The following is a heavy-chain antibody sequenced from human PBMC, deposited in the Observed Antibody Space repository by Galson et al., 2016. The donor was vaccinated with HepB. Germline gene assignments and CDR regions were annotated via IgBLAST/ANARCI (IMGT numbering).Heavy chain of an antibody. D-gene: IGHD1/OR15-1a*01. CDR1: GFTFSTYG. CDR3: ARDANWNKIYYYYVMDV. Sequence: SLRLSCAASGFTFSTYGMHWVRQAPGKGLEWVAILWNDGTTKHYADSAKGRFTISRDNSQNTLYLQMDSLRAEDTAVYYCARDANWNKIYYYYVMDVWGQGTTVTVSS. CDR2: LWNDGTTK. J-gene: IGHJ6*02. V-gene: IGHV3-33*01.